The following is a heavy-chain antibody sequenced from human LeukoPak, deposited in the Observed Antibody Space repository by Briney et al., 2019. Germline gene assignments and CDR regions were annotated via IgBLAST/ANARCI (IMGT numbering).Heavy chain of an antibody. CDR3: AILAGDYIVGAYSDY. V-gene: IGHV3-30*04. CDR1: GFTFSSYA. Sequence: PGRSLRLSCAASGFTFSSYAMHWVRQAPGKGLGWVAVISYDGSNKYYADSVKGRFTISRDNSKNTLYLQMDSLRAEDTAVYYCAILAGDYIVGAYSDYWGQGTLVTVSS. CDR2: ISYDGSNK. J-gene: IGHJ4*02. D-gene: IGHD1-26*01.